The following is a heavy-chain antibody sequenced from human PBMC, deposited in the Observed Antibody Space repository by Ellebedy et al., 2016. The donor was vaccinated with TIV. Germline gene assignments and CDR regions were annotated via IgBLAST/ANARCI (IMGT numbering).Heavy chain of an antibody. CDR1: GYSFTTYG. D-gene: IGHD3-3*01. V-gene: IGHV1-18*01. Sequence: AASVKVSCKASGYSFTTYGIGWVRQAPGQGLAWMGWNSAYNGDTKFTQRFQGRVTITTDTSTSTAYMELRRLRSDDTAVYSCARVGFLEWLIDFWGQGTLVTVSS. J-gene: IGHJ4*02. CDR3: ARVGFLEWLIDF. CDR2: NSAYNGDT.